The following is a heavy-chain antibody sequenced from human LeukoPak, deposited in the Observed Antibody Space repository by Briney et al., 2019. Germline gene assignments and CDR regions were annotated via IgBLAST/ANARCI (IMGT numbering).Heavy chain of an antibody. V-gene: IGHV4-34*01. Sequence: SETLSLTCAVYGGFFSGYYWSWIRQPPGKGLEWIGEINHSGSTNYNPSLKSRVTISVDTSKNQFSLKLSSVTAADTAVYYCAISSSTLGFDPWGQGTLVTVSS. CDR3: AISSSTLGFDP. J-gene: IGHJ5*02. CDR2: INHSGST. CDR1: GGFFSGYY.